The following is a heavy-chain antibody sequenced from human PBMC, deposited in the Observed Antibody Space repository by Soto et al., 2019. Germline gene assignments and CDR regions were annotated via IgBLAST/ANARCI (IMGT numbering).Heavy chain of an antibody. CDR2: INPSGGST. V-gene: IGHV1-46*03. CDR3: ARVGGGEWLAHSYFDY. J-gene: IGHJ4*02. D-gene: IGHD6-19*01. Sequence: GASVKVSCKASGYTFTSYYMHWVRQAPGQGLEWMGIINPSGGSTSYAQKFQGRVTMTRDTSTSTVYMELSSLRSEDTAVYYCARVGGGEWLAHSYFDYWGQGTLVTLSS. CDR1: GYTFTSYY.